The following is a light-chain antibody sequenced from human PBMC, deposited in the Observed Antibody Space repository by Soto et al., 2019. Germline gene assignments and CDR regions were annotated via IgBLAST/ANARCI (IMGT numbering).Light chain of an antibody. CDR1: QSVSNN. Sequence: EIVFPKSPGTLSVCPGDRATLSCRASQSVSNNLAWYQQKPGQAPRLLIYGASARATGIPARFSGSGSGTEFTLTISSLQSEDFAVYYCQQYNDWPLWTFGQGTKVDIK. J-gene: IGKJ1*01. V-gene: IGKV3-15*01. CDR2: GAS. CDR3: QQYNDWPLWT.